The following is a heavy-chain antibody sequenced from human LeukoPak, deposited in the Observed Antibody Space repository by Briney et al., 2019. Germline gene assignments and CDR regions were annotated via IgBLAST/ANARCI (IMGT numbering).Heavy chain of an antibody. V-gene: IGHV3-23*01. CDR3: AKIFQSLVNGYLDS. CDR1: GFAFGTYA. Sequence: GSLRLSCAASGFAFGTYAMAWVRQAPGKGQEWVSGISGSGDRTYYADSVKGRFTISRDNSKNTLYLEMSSLRAEDTAVYSCAKIFQSLVNGYLDSWGQGTLVTVSS. CDR2: ISGSGDRT. D-gene: IGHD3-9*01. J-gene: IGHJ4*02.